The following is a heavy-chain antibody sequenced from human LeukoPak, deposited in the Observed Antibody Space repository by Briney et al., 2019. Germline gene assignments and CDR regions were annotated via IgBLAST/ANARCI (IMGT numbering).Heavy chain of an antibody. Sequence: SETLSLTCTVSGGSISSYYWSWIRQPPGKGLEWIGYIYYSGSTNYSPSLKSRVTISVDTSKNQFSLKLSSVTAADTAVYYCARSRSTGKGVVFDYWGQGTLVTVSS. D-gene: IGHD1-1*01. J-gene: IGHJ4*02. CDR1: GGSISSYY. CDR2: IYYSGST. CDR3: ARSRSTGKGVVFDY. V-gene: IGHV4-59*08.